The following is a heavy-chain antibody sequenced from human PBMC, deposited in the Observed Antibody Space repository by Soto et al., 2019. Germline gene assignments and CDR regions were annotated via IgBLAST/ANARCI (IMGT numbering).Heavy chain of an antibody. CDR3: ARRFDY. V-gene: IGHV4-34*01. J-gene: IGHJ4*02. CDR1: GGSLSGYY. CDR2: ISHSGST. Sequence: SETLSLTCAVHGGSLSGYYWSWIRQPPGKGLEWIGEISHSGSTDYNPSLKSRVIISMDTSKNQFSLKLSSVTAADTAVYYCARRFDYWGQGTTVTVSS.